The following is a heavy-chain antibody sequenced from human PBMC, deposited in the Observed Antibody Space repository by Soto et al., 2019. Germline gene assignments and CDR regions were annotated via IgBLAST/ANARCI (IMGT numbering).Heavy chain of an antibody. D-gene: IGHD2-2*01. CDR1: GFSLTGSGVG. CDR2: IYWDDDK. J-gene: IGHJ4*02. V-gene: IGHV2-5*02. CDR3: ARFHWSDTSLYYFDY. Sequence: QITLKESGPTLVKPTQTLTLTCTFSGFSLTGSGVGVGWIRQPPGKALEWLALIYWDDDKRYSPSLKSRLTITKDPSKNPVALTLTNMDPVDTATYYCARFHWSDTSLYYFDYWGQGTLVTVSS.